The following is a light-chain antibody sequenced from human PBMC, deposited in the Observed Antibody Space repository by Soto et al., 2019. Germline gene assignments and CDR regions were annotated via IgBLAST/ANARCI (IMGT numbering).Light chain of an antibody. Sequence: DIPMTQSPPSLSASVGDRVTITCRASQGIRSYLVWFQQKPGKAPKSLIYGASRLQSGVPSKFSGSGSGTDFTLTIDSLQPEDLATYYCQQYDTFPWTFGQGTKVEIK. CDR1: QGIRSY. J-gene: IGKJ1*01. V-gene: IGKV1-16*02. CDR2: GAS. CDR3: QQYDTFPWT.